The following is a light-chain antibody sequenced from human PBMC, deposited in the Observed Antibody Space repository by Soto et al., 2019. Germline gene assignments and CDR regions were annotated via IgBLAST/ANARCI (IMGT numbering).Light chain of an antibody. J-gene: IGLJ2*01. Sequence: QSVLTQLPSASGTPGQRVTISCSGSSSNIGSSTVNWYQQFSGTAPKLLIYKNSQRPSGVPDRFSGSKSGTSASLAISGLQSEDEADYYCAAWDDTLNGFVVFGGGTKLTVL. V-gene: IGLV1-44*01. CDR2: KNS. CDR3: AAWDDTLNGFVV. CDR1: SSNIGSST.